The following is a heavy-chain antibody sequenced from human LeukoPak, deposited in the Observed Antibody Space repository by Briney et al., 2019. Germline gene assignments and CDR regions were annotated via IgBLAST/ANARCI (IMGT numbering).Heavy chain of an antibody. D-gene: IGHD6-13*01. J-gene: IGHJ4*02. V-gene: IGHV3-49*04. CDR1: GSTFGDYA. CDR3: TGNLSSSWYYFDY. Sequence: GGSLRLSCTASGSTFGDYAMSWVRQAPGKGLEWVAFIGSKAYGGTTEYAASVKGRFTISRDDSKSIAYLQMNSLKTEDTAVYYCTGNLSSSWYYFDYWGQGTLVTVSS. CDR2: IGSKAYGGTT.